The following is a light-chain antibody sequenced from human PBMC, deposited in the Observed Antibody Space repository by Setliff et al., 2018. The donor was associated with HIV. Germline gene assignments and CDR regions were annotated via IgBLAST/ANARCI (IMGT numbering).Light chain of an antibody. V-gene: IGLV2-14*01. CDR3: SSYTSSSTYV. CDR1: RSDVGGYNS. CDR2: DVS. J-gene: IGLJ1*01. Sequence: QSALAQPASVSGSPGQAITISCTGTRSDVGGYNSVSWYQQLPGKAPKLIIYDVSKRPSGVSNRFSGSKSANTASLTISGLQAEDEADHYCSSYTSSSTYVFGTGTKVTVL.